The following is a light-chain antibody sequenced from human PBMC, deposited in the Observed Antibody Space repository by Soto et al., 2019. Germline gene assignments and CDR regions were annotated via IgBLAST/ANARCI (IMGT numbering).Light chain of an antibody. CDR3: QQYNSDWK. CDR1: QSVNTW. V-gene: IGKV1-5*01. CDR2: DAS. J-gene: IGKJ1*01. Sequence: DIQMTQSPSTLSASVGDRVTIACRASQSVNTWLAWYQKKPGKPPKLLIYDASSLHSGVPSRFSGSGSGTEFTLTISSLQPDDFATYYCQQYNSDWKFGQGTKVDI.